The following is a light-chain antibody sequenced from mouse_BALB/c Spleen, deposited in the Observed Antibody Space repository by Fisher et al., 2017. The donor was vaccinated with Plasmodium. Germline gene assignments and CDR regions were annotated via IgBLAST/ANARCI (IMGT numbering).Light chain of an antibody. J-gene: IGKJ5*01. V-gene: IGKV5-43*01. Sequence: DIVITQTPATLSVTPGDSVSLSCRASQSISDNLNWYQEKSHESPRLFIKYAYQSISGIPTRFSGSESGTDFTLNINSVETEDFGMYFCQQSNSWPRTFGAGTKLELK. CDR2: YAY. CDR1: QSISDN. CDR3: QQSNSWPRT.